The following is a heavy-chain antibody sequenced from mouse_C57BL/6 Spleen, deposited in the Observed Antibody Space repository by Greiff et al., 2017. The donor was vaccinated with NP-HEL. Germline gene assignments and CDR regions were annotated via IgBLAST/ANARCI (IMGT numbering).Heavy chain of an antibody. J-gene: IGHJ3*01. Sequence: EVQLQQSGPELVKPGASVKISCKASGYTFTDYYMNWVKQSHGKSLEWIGDINPNNGGTSYNQKFKGKATLTVDKSSSTAYMELRSLTSEDSAVYYCARVLRQGFAYWGQGTLVTVSA. V-gene: IGHV1-26*01. CDR1: GYTFTDYY. CDR2: INPNNGGT. CDR3: ARVLRQGFAY. D-gene: IGHD3-2*02.